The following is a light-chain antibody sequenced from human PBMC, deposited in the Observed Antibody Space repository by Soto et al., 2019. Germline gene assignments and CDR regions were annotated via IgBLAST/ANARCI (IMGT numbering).Light chain of an antibody. CDR2: AAS. V-gene: IGKV1-39*01. CDR3: QQSYSTPRVA. CDR1: QSISSY. J-gene: IGKJ1*01. Sequence: DIQMTQSPSSLSASVRDRVTITCRASQSISSYLNWYQQKPGKAPKLLIYAASSLQSGVPSRFSGSGSGTDFTLTISSLQPEDFATYYCQQSYSTPRVAFGQGTKVDIK.